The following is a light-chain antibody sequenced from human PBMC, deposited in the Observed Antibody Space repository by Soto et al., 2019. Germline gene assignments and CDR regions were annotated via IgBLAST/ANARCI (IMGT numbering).Light chain of an antibody. CDR2: WAS. CDR1: QSVLYSSNNKNF. CDR3: QQYHSPPLT. V-gene: IGKV4-1*01. J-gene: IGKJ4*01. Sequence: DIVMTQSPDSLAVSLGERATINCKSSQSVLYSSNNKNFLAWYQQKPGQPPKLLIYWASTRESGVPDRFSGSGSGTDFTLTISSLQADDVAVYYCQQYHSPPLTFGGGTKVEIK.